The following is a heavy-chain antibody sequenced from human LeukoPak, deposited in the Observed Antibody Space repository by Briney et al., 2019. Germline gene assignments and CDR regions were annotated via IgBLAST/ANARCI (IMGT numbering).Heavy chain of an antibody. CDR1: GFTFSYNW. Sequence: GGSLRLSCAASGFTFSYNWLSWVRQAPGKGLEWLANINQDGSERYYVDSVKGRFTISRDNTKNSLYLQMTSLRAEDTAVYYCERDQAREYTSNNDYWGQGALVTVSS. V-gene: IGHV3-7*01. CDR3: ERDQAREYTSNNDY. CDR2: INQDGSER. J-gene: IGHJ4*02. D-gene: IGHD5-18*01.